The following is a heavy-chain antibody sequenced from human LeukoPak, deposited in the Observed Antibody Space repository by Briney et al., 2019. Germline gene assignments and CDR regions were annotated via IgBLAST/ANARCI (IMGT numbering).Heavy chain of an antibody. CDR1: GYTLTELS. D-gene: IGHD4-17*01. CDR3: ATKGDYGDYTSDAFDI. V-gene: IGHV1-24*01. CDR2: FDPEDGET. J-gene: IGHJ3*02. Sequence: GASVKASCKVSGYTLTELSMHWVRQAPGKGLEWMGGFDPEDGETIYAQKFQGRVTMTEDTSTDTAYMELSSLRSEDTAVYYCATKGDYGDYTSDAFDIRGQGTMVTVSS.